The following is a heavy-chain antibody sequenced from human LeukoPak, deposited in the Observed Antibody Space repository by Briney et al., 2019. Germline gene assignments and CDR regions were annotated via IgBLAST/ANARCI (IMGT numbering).Heavy chain of an antibody. CDR3: ARAEYLRSFDYGDYGTFDP. J-gene: IGHJ5*02. D-gene: IGHD4-17*01. V-gene: IGHV1-3*01. CDR1: GYTFTSYA. Sequence: ASVKVSCKASGYTFTSYAMHWVRQAPGQRLEWMGWINAGNGNTKYSQKFQGRVTITRDTSASTAYMELSSLRSEDTAVYYCARAEYLRSFDYGDYGTFDPWGQGTLVTVSS. CDR2: INAGNGNT.